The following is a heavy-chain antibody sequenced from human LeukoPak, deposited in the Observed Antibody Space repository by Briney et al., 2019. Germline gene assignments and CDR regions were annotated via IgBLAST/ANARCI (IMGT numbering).Heavy chain of an antibody. CDR2: IIPIFGTA. Sequence: VASVKVSCKASGGTFSSYAISWVRQAPGQGLEWMGGIIPIFGTANYAQKFQGRVTITADESTSTAYMELSSLRSEDTAVYYRARDLVYRYSSSHYYFDYWGQGTLVTVSS. CDR1: GGTFSSYA. CDR3: ARDLVYRYSSSHYYFDY. J-gene: IGHJ4*02. V-gene: IGHV1-69*13. D-gene: IGHD6-13*01.